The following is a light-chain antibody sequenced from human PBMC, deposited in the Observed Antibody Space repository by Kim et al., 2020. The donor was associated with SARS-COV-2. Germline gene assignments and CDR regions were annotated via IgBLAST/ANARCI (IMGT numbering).Light chain of an antibody. Sequence: SYELTQPPSVSVSPGQTASITCSGDKLGDKYACWYQQKPGQSPVLVIYQDSKRPSGIPERFSGSNSGNPAPLTISGPQAMDEADYYCQAWDRSIVV. CDR3: QAWDRSIVV. CDR2: QDS. CDR1: KLGDKY. J-gene: IGLJ2*01. V-gene: IGLV3-1*01.